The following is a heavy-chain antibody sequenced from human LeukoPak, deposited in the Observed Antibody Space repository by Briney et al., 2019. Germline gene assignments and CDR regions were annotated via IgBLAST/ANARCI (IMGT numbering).Heavy chain of an antibody. CDR1: GYTFSNFY. V-gene: IGHV1-69*02. CDR2: IIPILGIA. D-gene: IGHD3-3*01. Sequence: ASVKVSCKTSGYTFSNFYIHWVRQAPGQGLEWMGRIIPILGIANYAQKFQGRVTITADKSTSTAYMELSSLRSEDTAVYYCASGALERWGQGTLVTVSS. J-gene: IGHJ4*02. CDR3: ASGALER.